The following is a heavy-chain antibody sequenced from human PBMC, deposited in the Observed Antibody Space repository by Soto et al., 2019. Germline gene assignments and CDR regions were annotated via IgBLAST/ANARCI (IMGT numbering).Heavy chain of an antibody. J-gene: IGHJ5*02. CDR2: IYYSGST. CDR3: ARERPDGSRLDP. CDR1: GDSISSSY. V-gene: IGHV4-59*12. Sequence: PSETLSLTCTVSGDSISSSYWSWIRQSSGKGLEWIGYIYYSGSTNYNASLKSRVTISVDTSKNQFSLKLSSVTAADTAVYYCARERPDGSRLDPWGQGTLVTVSS. D-gene: IGHD6-13*01.